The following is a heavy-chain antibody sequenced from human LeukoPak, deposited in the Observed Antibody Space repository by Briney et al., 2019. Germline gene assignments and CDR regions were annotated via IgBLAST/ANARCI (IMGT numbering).Heavy chain of an antibody. CDR1: GYSFTNYW. Sequence: GESLKISCKVSGYSFTNYWIGWVRQMPGKGLEWLGIIYPGHSDTGYSPSFQGQVTISADKSISTAYLQWSSLEASDTAMYYCARQRVPAANSLFDYWGQGTLVTVSS. D-gene: IGHD2-2*01. J-gene: IGHJ4*02. CDR3: ARQRVPAANSLFDY. V-gene: IGHV5-51*01. CDR2: IYPGHSDT.